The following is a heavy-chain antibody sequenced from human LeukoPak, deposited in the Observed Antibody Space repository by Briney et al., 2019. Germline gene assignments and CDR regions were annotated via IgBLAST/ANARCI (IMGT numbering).Heavy chain of an antibody. CDR2: IRYDGSNK. Sequence: PGGSLRLSCVASGFTFSSHGMHWVRQAPGKGLEWVAFIRYDGSNKYYADSVKGRFTISRDNSKNILYLQMNSLTAEDTAVYWCAKDPINWGSIYFDCWGQGTLVTVSS. J-gene: IGHJ4*02. CDR1: GFTFSSHG. CDR3: AKDPINWGSIYFDC. V-gene: IGHV3-30*02. D-gene: IGHD7-27*01.